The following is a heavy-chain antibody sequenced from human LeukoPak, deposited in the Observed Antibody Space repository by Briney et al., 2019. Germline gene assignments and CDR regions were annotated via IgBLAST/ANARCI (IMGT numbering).Heavy chain of an antibody. D-gene: IGHD3-22*01. CDR1: GYTLTELS. V-gene: IGHV1-24*01. Sequence: ASVKVSCEVSGYTLTELSMHWVRQAPGKGLEWMGGFDPEDGETIYAQKFQGRVTMTEDTSTDTAYMELSSLRSEDTAVYYCASADDSSGYYLRALDYWGQGTLVTVSS. J-gene: IGHJ4*02. CDR2: FDPEDGET. CDR3: ASADDSSGYYLRALDY.